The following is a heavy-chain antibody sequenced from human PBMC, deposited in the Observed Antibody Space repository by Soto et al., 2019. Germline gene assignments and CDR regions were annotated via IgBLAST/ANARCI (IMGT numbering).Heavy chain of an antibody. V-gene: IGHV6-1*01. Sequence: SQNLSLTCVISGDSVSSNTAAWNWIRSSPSRGLEWLGRTYYRSNWRHDYAVSVKSRITVNPDTSKNHFSLQLNSVTPDDTAVYYCARGVAGSGFDLWGQGTLVTVSS. D-gene: IGHD6-19*01. CDR2: TYYRSNWRH. CDR1: GDSVSSNTAA. J-gene: IGHJ4*02. CDR3: ARGVAGSGFDL.